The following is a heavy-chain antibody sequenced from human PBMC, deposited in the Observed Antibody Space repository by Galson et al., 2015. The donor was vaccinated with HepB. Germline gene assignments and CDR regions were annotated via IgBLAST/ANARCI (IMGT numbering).Heavy chain of an antibody. CDR2: IYSGGST. D-gene: IGHD1-1*01. CDR3: ARTKLERRGDAFDI. CDR1: GFTVSSNY. J-gene: IGHJ3*02. Sequence: SLRLSCAASGFTVSSNYMSWVRQAPGKGLEWVSVIYSGGSTYYADSVKGRFTISRDNSKNTLYLQMNSLRAEDTAVYYCARTKLERRGDAFDIWGQGTMVTVSS. V-gene: IGHV3-53*01.